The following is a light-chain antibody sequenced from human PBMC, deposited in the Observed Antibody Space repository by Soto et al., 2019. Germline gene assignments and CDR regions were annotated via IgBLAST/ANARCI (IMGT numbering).Light chain of an antibody. Sequence: IQMTQSPSTLSASVGDRVTITCRASQSINSWLAWYQQKPGKAPKLLIYKASSLESGVPSRFSGSGSGTEFTLTISSLQPDDFATYYCQQYHTYSPWTFGQGTKVYIK. V-gene: IGKV1-5*03. CDR1: QSINSW. CDR3: QQYHTYSPWT. J-gene: IGKJ1*01. CDR2: KAS.